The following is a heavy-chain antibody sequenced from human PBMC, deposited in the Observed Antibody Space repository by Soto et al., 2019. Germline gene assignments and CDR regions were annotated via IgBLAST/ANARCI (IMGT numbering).Heavy chain of an antibody. CDR1: GYTFTSYD. CDR2: MNPTSGNT. V-gene: IGHV1-8*01. D-gene: IGHD3-16*01. CDR3: GRGRGTTRRGYYYYGMDV. Sequence: QVQLVQSGAEVKKPGASVKVSCKASGYTFTSYDINWVRQATGQGLEWMGWMNPTSGNTGYAQKFQGRVTMTRNTSLSTAYMELSSLRSEDTAVYYCGRGRGTTRRGYYYYGMDVWGQGTTVTVSS. J-gene: IGHJ6*02.